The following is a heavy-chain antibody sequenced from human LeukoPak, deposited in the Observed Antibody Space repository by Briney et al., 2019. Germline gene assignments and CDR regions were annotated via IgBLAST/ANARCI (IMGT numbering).Heavy chain of an antibody. CDR2: ISSSGSTI. Sequence: GGSLRLSCEASGFTFSHYAMHWVRQAPGKGLEWVSYISSSGSTIYYADSVKGRFTISRDNAKNSLYLQMNSLRAEDTAVYYCASLGLWSGEFPRDYYYYYMDVWGKGTTVTVSS. CDR1: GFTFSHYA. V-gene: IGHV3-48*03. D-gene: IGHD3-10*01. CDR3: ASLGLWSGEFPRDYYYYYMDV. J-gene: IGHJ6*03.